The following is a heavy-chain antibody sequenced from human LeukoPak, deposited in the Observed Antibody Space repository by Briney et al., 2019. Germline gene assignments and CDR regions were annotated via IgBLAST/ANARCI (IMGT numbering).Heavy chain of an antibody. CDR2: IYPGDSDT. D-gene: IGHD2-2*02. CDR3: ARQSCSSTSCYTSYFDY. J-gene: IGHJ4*02. V-gene: IGHV5-51*01. Sequence: GESLKISCKGSGYSFTSYWIGWVRQIPGEGLEWMGIIYPGDSDTRYSPSFQGQVTISADKSISTAYLQGSSLKASDTAVYYCARQSCSSTSCYTSYFDYWGQGTLVTVSS. CDR1: GYSFTSYW.